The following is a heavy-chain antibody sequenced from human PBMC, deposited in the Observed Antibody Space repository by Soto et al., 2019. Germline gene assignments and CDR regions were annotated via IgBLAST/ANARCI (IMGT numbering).Heavy chain of an antibody. V-gene: IGHV4-59*01. J-gene: IGHJ6*03. CDR2: IYYSGSS. Sequence: VAEGSSGDYSGRWILQPTGKGLEWIGYIYYSGSSNYNPSLKSRVTISVDTSENQFSLKLTSVTAADTAVYYCARCPLDTTYLHYSHMEVLLKGTTVTVSS. CDR3: ARCPLDTTYLHYSHMEV. D-gene: IGHD5-18*01. CDR1: EGSSGDYS.